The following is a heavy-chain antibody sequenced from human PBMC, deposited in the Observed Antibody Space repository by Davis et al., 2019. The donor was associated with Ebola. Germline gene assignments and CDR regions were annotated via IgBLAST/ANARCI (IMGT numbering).Heavy chain of an antibody. V-gene: IGHV1-69*13. J-gene: IGHJ4*02. CDR1: GGTFSSYA. Sequence: SVKVSCKASGGTFSSYAISWVRQAPGQGLEWMGGIIPIFGTANYAQKFQGRVTITADESTSTAYMELSRLRSEDTAVSYCARGRRYFDWSLFDYWGQGTLVTVSS. CDR2: IIPIFGTA. CDR3: ARGRRYFDWSLFDY. D-gene: IGHD3-9*01.